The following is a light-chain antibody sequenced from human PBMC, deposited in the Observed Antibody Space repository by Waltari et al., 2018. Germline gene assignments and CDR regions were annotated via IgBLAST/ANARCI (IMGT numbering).Light chain of an antibody. CDR3: SSYTSSTTVV. CDR2: EVS. Sequence: QSALTQPASVSGSPGQSITISSPGSSSDVGGYNYVSWFQQHPGKAPKLMIYEVSNRPSGVSDRFSGSKSGNTASLTISGLQPEDEADYYCSSYTSSTTVVFGGGTKLTVL. J-gene: IGLJ2*01. CDR1: SSDVGGYNY. V-gene: IGLV2-14*01.